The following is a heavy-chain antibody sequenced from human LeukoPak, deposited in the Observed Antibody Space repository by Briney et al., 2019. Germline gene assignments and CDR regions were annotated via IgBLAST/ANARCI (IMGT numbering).Heavy chain of an antibody. V-gene: IGHV3-15*01. CDR3: AVEKGGCSDVTCYSFDL. CDR2: IKSKTSGGTI. CDR1: GVTINYAW. J-gene: IGHJ4*02. Sequence: PGGSLRLSCAVSGVTINYAWMNWLRQAPGKGLEWLGRIKSKTSGGTIDYAAPVKGRFTVSRDDSKNTVYLQLNNLQTEDTGVYYCAVEKGGCSDVTCYSFDLWGQGILVTASP. D-gene: IGHD2-15*01.